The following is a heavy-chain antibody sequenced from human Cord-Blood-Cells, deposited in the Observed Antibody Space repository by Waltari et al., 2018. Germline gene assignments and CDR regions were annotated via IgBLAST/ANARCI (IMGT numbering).Heavy chain of an antibody. V-gene: IGHV3-23*04. J-gene: IGHJ6*02. CDR1: VFTFSSYA. D-gene: IGHD2-15*01. CDR2: ISGSGGST. CDR3: AKDTDIVVVVAAIPVGGMDV. Sequence: EVQLVESGGGLVQPGGSLRLSCAASVFTFSSYAMSWVRPAPGRGLEWVSAISGSGGSTYYADSVKGRFTISRDNSKNTLYLQMNSLRAEDTAVYYCAKDTDIVVVVAAIPVGGMDVWGQGTTVTVSS.